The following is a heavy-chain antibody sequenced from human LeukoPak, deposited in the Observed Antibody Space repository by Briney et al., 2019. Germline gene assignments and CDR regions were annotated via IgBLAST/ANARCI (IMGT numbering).Heavy chain of an antibody. D-gene: IGHD3-22*01. V-gene: IGHV3-23*01. CDR1: GFTFSSYA. J-gene: IGHJ3*02. CDR3: AKVSELDYYDSSGRGAFDI. CDR2: ISGSGGST. Sequence: GGSLRLSCAASGFTFSSYATSWVRQAPGKGLEWVSAISGSGGSTYYADSVKGRFTISRDNSKNTLYLQMNSLRAEDTAVYYCAKVSELDYYDSSGRGAFDIWGQGTMVTVSS.